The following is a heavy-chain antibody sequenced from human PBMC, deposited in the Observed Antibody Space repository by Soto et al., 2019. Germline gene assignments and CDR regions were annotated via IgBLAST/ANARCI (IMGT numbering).Heavy chain of an antibody. V-gene: IGHV4-39*01. CDR3: ARRSYYGSGSIFDY. CDR1: GGSISSSGYY. D-gene: IGHD3-10*01. CDR2: IYYSGST. Sequence: SETLSLTCTVSGGSISSSGYYWGWIRQPPGEGLEWIGNIYYSGSTNYNPSLKSRVTISVDTSKNQFSLKVSSVTAADTAVYYCARRSYYGSGSIFDYWGQGTLVTVSS. J-gene: IGHJ4*02.